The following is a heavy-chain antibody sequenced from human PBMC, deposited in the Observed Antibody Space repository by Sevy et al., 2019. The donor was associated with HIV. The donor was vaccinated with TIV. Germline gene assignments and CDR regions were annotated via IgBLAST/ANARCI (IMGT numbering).Heavy chain of an antibody. J-gene: IGHJ4*02. CDR2: ISSSSSYI. CDR3: ARDDDYVWGSYRPLDY. D-gene: IGHD3-16*02. V-gene: IGHV3-21*01. CDR1: GFTFSSYS. Sequence: GGSLRLSCAASGFTFSSYSMNWVRQAPGKGLEWVSSISSSSSYIYYADSVKGRFTISRDNAKNSLYLQMNSLRAEDTAVYYCARDDDYVWGSYRPLDYWGQGTLVTVSS.